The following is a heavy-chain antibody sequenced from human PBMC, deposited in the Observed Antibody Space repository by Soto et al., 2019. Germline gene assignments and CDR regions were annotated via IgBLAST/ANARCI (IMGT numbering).Heavy chain of an antibody. D-gene: IGHD3-22*01. CDR1: GFTFSSYG. CDR3: AKDIRYYDSSGYYYFDY. J-gene: IGHJ4*02. Sequence: PGGSLRLSCAASGFTFSSYGMHWVRQAPGKGLEWVAVISYDGSNKYYAESVKGRFTISRDNSKNTLYLQMNSLRAEDTAVYYCAKDIRYYDSSGYYYFDYWGQGT. CDR2: ISYDGSNK. V-gene: IGHV3-30*18.